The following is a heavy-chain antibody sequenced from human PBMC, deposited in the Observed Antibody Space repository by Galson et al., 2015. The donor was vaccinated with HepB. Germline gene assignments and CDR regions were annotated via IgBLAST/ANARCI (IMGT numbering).Heavy chain of an antibody. CDR3: ARLDSSGYFY. CDR2: IHPGDSDT. V-gene: IGHV5-51*01. D-gene: IGHD3-22*01. J-gene: IGHJ4*02. Sequence: QSGAEVKKPGESLKISCKGSGYSFTSYWIGWVRQRPGKGLEWMGIIHPGDSDTTYSPSFQGQVTISVDKSINTAYLHWSSLKASDTAMFYCARLDSSGYFYWGQGTLVTVSS. CDR1: GYSFTSYW.